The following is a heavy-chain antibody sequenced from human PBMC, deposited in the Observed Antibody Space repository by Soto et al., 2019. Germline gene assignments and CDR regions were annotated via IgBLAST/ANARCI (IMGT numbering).Heavy chain of an antibody. CDR2: ISGSGGNT. Sequence: EVQLLESGGDLLQPGGSLRLSCAASGFTFSSYAMNWVRQTPGKGLQWVSAISGSGGNTYYADSVKGRFTISRDNSKNTLYLPMDGLTGEDTAMYYCAKEPTAVDPRDLFGGNPPADYWGQGSLVTVS. J-gene: IGHJ4*02. V-gene: IGHV3-23*01. CDR3: AKEPTAVDPRDLFGGNPPADY. D-gene: IGHD2-15*01. CDR1: GFTFSSYA.